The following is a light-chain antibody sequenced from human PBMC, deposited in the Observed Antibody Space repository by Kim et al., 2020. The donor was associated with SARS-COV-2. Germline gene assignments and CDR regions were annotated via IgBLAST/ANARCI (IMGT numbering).Light chain of an antibody. CDR1: QSISNN. J-gene: IGKJ5*01. V-gene: IGKV3-15*01. CDR3: QQYNNWPPIT. Sequence: APGESAPLSCRASQSISNNLAWYQHNPGQAPRLLIYGASTRATGIPARFSGSGSGTEFTLTISSLQSEDFAVYYCQQYNNWPPITFGQGTRLEIK. CDR2: GAS.